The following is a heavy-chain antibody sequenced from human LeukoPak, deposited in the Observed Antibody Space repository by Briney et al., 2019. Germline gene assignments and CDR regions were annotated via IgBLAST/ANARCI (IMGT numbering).Heavy chain of an antibody. CDR2: INHSGST. D-gene: IGHD3-22*01. J-gene: IGHJ4*02. V-gene: IGHV4-34*01. CDR1: GGSFSGYY. CDR3: ARGSRLEDYYDSSEFKDY. Sequence: SETLSLTCAVYGGSFSGYYWSWIRQPPGKGLEWIGEINHSGSTNYNPSLKSRVTISVDTSKNQFSLKLSSVTAADTAMYYCARGSRLEDYYDSSEFKDYWGQGTLATVSS.